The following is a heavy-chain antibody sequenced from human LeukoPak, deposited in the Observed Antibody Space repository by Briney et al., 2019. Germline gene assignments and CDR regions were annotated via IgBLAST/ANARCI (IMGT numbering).Heavy chain of an antibody. D-gene: IGHD6-19*01. CDR1: GFTFSGCS. J-gene: IGHJ4*02. CDR3: ARGCGWHTFSDF. Sequence: GGSLRLSCAGSGFTFSGCSMTGVRQAPGKGLEWVSSISGGSSNIYYADSLKGRFTISRDNAKNSLYLQMNSLRVEDTAAYYCARGCGWHTFSDFWGQGTLVTVSS. CDR2: ISGGSSNI. V-gene: IGHV3-21*01.